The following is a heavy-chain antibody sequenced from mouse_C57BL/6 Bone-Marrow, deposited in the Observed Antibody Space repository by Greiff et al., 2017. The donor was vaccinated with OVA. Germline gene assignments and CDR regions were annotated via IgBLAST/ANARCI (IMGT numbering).Heavy chain of an antibody. CDR2: INPYNGDT. J-gene: IGHJ3*01. CDR3: ARSRAY. V-gene: IGHV1-20*01. Sequence: VESGDSVKISCKASGYSFTGYFMNWVMQSHGKSLEWIGRINPYNGDTFYNQKFKGKATLTVDKSSSTAHMELRSLTSEDSAVYYCARSRAYWGQGTLVTVSA. CDR1: GYSFTGYF.